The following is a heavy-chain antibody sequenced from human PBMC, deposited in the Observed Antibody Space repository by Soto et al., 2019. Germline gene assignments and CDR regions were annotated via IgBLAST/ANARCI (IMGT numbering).Heavy chain of an antibody. V-gene: IGHV4-38-2*02. CDR3: AALWFGELAFNY. J-gene: IGHJ4*01. CDR2: VYHNGIM. Sequence: SETLSLTCSVSGYSISSGYYWGWVRQAPGKGLEWLGSVYHNGIMFHNPSFQSRVTISVDTSKNQFSLNLRSVTAAGTAVYYCAALWFGELAFNYWGHGILVTVSS. D-gene: IGHD3-10*01. CDR1: GYSISSGYY.